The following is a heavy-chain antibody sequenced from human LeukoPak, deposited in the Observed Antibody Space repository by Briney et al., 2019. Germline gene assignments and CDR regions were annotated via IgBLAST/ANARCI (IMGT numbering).Heavy chain of an antibody. CDR2: INWNSGSI. Sequence: GGSLRLSCAASGFTFDDYAMHWVRQAPGKGLEWVSGINWNSGSIGYADSVKGRFTISRDNAKNSLYLQMNSLRAEDTALYYCAKDWGYYYDSSGLFDYWGQGTLVTVSS. V-gene: IGHV3-9*01. D-gene: IGHD3-22*01. CDR3: AKDWGYYYDSSGLFDY. J-gene: IGHJ4*02. CDR1: GFTFDDYA.